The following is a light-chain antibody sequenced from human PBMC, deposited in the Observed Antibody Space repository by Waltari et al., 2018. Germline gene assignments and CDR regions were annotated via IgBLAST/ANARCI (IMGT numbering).Light chain of an antibody. CDR1: ETISTY. Sequence: DIQMTQSPSSLSASVGDRVTITCRASETISTYLNWYQQKPGKAPKVLISAASSLQSGVPSRFSGSGSGTDFTLTISSLQPEDFATYYCQQSYTTPRKFGQGTKVEIK. V-gene: IGKV1-39*01. J-gene: IGKJ1*01. CDR3: QQSYTTPRK. CDR2: AAS.